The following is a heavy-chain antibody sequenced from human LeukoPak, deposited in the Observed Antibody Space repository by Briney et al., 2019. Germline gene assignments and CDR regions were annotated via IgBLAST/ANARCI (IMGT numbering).Heavy chain of an antibody. CDR3: ARGPIAARPGNFDY. Sequence: SVKVSCKASGRTFSSYTISWVPHAPGQGLEWMGGIIHILGTANYAQKSQGRVTITADESTSTAYMELSSLRSEDTAVYYCARGPIAARPGNFDYWGQGTLVTVSS. CDR2: IIHILGTA. D-gene: IGHD6-6*01. CDR1: GRTFSSYT. V-gene: IGHV1-69*13. J-gene: IGHJ4*02.